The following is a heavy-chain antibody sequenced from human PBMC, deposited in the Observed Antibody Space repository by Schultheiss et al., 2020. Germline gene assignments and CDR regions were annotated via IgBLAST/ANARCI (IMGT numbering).Heavy chain of an antibody. CDR3: ARLILLAVAGTTVWFDP. J-gene: IGHJ5*02. CDR2: ICYTGST. CDR1: GGSISNGGYC. Sequence: SETLSLTCTVSGGSISNGGYCWSWIRQHPGKGLEWIGYICYTGSTYYDPSLKSRVIISLDTSKNQFSLKLSSVTAADTAVYYCARLILLAVAGTTVWFDPWGQGTLVTVSS. V-gene: IGHV4-30-4*01. D-gene: IGHD6-19*01.